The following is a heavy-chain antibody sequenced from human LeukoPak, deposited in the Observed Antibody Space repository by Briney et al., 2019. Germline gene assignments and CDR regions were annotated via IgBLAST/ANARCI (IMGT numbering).Heavy chain of an antibody. CDR1: GFTFSSYA. J-gene: IGHJ4*02. D-gene: IGHD2-21*01. CDR2: ISGSGGST. CDR3: AKGGGDCYDY. Sequence: GGSLRLSCAASGFTFSSYAMSWVRQAPGKGLEWVSAISGSGGSTYYADSVKGRFTISRDNSKNTLYLQRNSLRGEDTAVYYCAKGGGDCYDYWGQGTLVTVSS. V-gene: IGHV3-23*01.